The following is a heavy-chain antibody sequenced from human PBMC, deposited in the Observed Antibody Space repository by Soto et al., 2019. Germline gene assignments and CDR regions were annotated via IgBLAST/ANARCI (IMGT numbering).Heavy chain of an antibody. CDR1: GFTFSSYA. CDR2: ISYDGSNK. CDR3: ASDVEGVRDY. V-gene: IGHV3-30-3*01. D-gene: IGHD3-10*01. J-gene: IGHJ4*01. Sequence: SGGSLRLSCAASGFTFSSYAMHWVRQAPGKGLEWVAVISYDGSNKYYADSVKGRFTISRDNSKNTLYLQMNSLRAEDTAVEYCASDVEGVRDYWGQGXLVTVYS.